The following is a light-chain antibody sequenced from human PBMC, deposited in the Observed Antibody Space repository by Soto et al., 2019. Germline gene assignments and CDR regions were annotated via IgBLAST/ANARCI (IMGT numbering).Light chain of an antibody. CDR3: MQALQTPYT. V-gene: IGKV2-28*01. J-gene: IGKJ2*01. Sequence: DIVMTPSPLSLPVTRGQPASISCRSSQRLLHSNGYNSLDWYLQQPGQSPQLLIYLGSTRASGVPDRFNGSGSGTDFTLKISRVEAEDFGVYYCMQALQTPYTFGQGTKLEIK. CDR1: QRLLHSNGYNS. CDR2: LGS.